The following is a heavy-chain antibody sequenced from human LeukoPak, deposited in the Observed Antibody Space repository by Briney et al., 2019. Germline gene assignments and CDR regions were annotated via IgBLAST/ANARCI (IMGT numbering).Heavy chain of an antibody. CDR2: IDPSDSYT. Sequence: GVSLKIFCRGSGYSFTSFWITWVRQIPGKGLEWLGRIDPSDSYTNYSPSFQGHVTISADKSISTAYLQWSGLKASDTAMYYCARRDHLGLGYWGQGTLVTVSS. V-gene: IGHV5-10-1*01. D-gene: IGHD1-14*01. J-gene: IGHJ4*02. CDR3: ARRDHLGLGY. CDR1: GYSFTSFW.